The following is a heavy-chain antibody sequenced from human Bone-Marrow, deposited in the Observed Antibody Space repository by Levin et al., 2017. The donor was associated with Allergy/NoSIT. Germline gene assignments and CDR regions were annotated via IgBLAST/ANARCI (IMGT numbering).Heavy chain of an antibody. V-gene: IGHV4-59*01. J-gene: IGHJ4*02. CDR2: VYYSGST. D-gene: IGHD3-10*01. CDR3: AREERSFYYGSGYDS. CDR1: GGSISPYY. Sequence: LSQTLSLTCTVSGGSISPYYWNWIRQRPGKGLEWIGYVYYSGSTNYNPSLQSRVSISVDTSKNQFSLRLSSVTAADTAVYYCAREERSFYYGSGYDSWGQGTLVTVSS.